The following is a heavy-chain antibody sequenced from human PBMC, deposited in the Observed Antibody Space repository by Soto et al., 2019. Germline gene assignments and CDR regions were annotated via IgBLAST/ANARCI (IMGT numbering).Heavy chain of an antibody. CDR1: GGTFSSYA. CDR2: IIPIFGTA. CDR3: ARGAYDFWSGYSSASYYYYGMDV. V-gene: IGHV1-69*13. J-gene: IGHJ6*02. Sequence: GASVKVSCKASGGTFSSYAFSWVRQAPGQGLEWMGGIIPIFGTANYAQKFQGRVTITADESTSTAYMELSSLRSEDTAVYYCARGAYDFWSGYSSASYYYYGMDVWGQGTTVPVSS. D-gene: IGHD3-3*01.